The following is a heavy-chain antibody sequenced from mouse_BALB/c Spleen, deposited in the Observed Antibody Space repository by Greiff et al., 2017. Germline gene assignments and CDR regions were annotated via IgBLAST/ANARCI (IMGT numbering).Heavy chain of an antibody. Sequence: EVKLMESGGGLVKPGGSLKLSCAASGFTFSSYAMSWVRQSPEKRLEWVAEISSGGSYTYYPDTVTGRFTISRDNAKNTLYLEMSSLRSEDTAMYYCARVPTDYYAMDYWGQGTSVTVSS. D-gene: IGHD5-1*01. J-gene: IGHJ4*01. CDR3: ARVPTDYYAMDY. V-gene: IGHV5-9-4*01. CDR2: ISSGGSYT. CDR1: GFTFSSYA.